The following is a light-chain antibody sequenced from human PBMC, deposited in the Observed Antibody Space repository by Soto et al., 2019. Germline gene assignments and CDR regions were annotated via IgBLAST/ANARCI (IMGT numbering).Light chain of an antibody. CDR1: HDVRSW. CDR2: GAS. CDR3: QQANGDPWT. V-gene: IGKV1-12*02. J-gene: IGKJ1*01. Sequence: DIQMTQSPSSVSASVGDRVTISCRASHDVRSWLAWYQQKPGKAPNLLIYGASTLQSGVPSRFSGSGSGTDFTLTISSLQAEDFETYYCQQANGDPWTFGQGTKVEIK.